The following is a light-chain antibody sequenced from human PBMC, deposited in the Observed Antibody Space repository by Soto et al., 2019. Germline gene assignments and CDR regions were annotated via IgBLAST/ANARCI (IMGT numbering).Light chain of an antibody. CDR3: QQYYSTPRT. Sequence: AIPMTQSPSSLSASVGDRVTLTCRASQGIRDELGWYQQKAGKAPNLLISAASRLQSGVPSRFSGRGSGTDFTLTISSLQAEDVAVYYCQQYYSTPRTFGHGTKVDI. CDR2: AAS. V-gene: IGKV1-6*01. J-gene: IGKJ1*01. CDR1: QGIRDE.